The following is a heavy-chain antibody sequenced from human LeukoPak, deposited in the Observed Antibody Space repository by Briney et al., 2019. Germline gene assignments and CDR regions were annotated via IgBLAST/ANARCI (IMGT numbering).Heavy chain of an antibody. Sequence: GGSLRLSCAASGSTFSSYAMSWVRQAPGKGLEWVSAISGSGGSTYYADSVKGRYTISRDNSKNTLYLQMNSLRAEDTAVYYCAKVEWELLRLDHDAFDIWGQGTMVTVSS. J-gene: IGHJ3*02. CDR1: GSTFSSYA. V-gene: IGHV3-23*01. CDR3: AKVEWELLRLDHDAFDI. D-gene: IGHD1-26*01. CDR2: ISGSGGST.